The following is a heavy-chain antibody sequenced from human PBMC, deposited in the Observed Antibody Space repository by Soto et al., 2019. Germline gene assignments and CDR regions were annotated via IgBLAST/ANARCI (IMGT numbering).Heavy chain of an antibody. CDR3: ARRDTSGFLRYFDN. CDR2: IVPNVGTV. J-gene: IGHJ4*02. Sequence: GASVKVSCKSSGGTFSSFINYPINWVRQAPGQGLEWMGGIVPNVGTVNYAQKFRGKVTITADKSTGTAYMELSSLRSEDTALYYCARRDTSGFLRYFDNWGQGTRVTVSS. CDR1: GGTFSSFINYP. D-gene: IGHD3-3*01. V-gene: IGHV1-69*06.